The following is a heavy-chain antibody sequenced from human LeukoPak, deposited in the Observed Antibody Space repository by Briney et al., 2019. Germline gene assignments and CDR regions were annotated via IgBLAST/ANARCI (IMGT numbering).Heavy chain of an antibody. CDR2: IYYTGST. V-gene: IGHV4-39*01. J-gene: IGHJ4*02. CDR3: AKSGGYGLIDY. D-gene: IGHD1-26*01. CDR1: GASISSTPYY. Sequence: SETLSLTCAVSGASISSTPYYWGWIRQPPGKGLEWIGNIYYTGSTYYNASLQSRVTISIDTSKNQFSLRLNSVTAAGTAMYYCAKSGGYGLIDYWGQGTLVTVSS.